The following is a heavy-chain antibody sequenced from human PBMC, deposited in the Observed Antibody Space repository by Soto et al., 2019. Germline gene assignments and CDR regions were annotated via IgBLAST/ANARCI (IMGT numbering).Heavy chain of an antibody. CDR3: AKDKGGCSGGSCYYYYGMDV. Sequence: GGSLRLSCAASGFTFDDYAMHWVRQAPGKGLEWVSGISWNSGSIGYADSVKGRFTISRDNAKNSLYLQMNSLRAEDTALYYCAKDKGGCSGGSCYYYYGMDVWGQGTTVTVSS. V-gene: IGHV3-9*01. D-gene: IGHD2-15*01. CDR2: ISWNSGSI. CDR1: GFTFDDYA. J-gene: IGHJ6*02.